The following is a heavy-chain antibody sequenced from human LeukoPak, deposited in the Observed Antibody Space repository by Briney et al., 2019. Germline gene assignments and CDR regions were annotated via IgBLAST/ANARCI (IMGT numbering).Heavy chain of an antibody. V-gene: IGHV3-23*01. J-gene: IGHJ3*02. D-gene: IGHD6-6*01. CDR3: ARESIADDAFDI. CDR1: GFTFSSYA. Sequence: GGSLRLSCAASGFTFSSYAMSWVRQAPGKGLEWVSAISGSGGSTYYADSVKGRFTISRDNAKNSLYLQMNSLRAEDTAVYYCARESIADDAFDIWGQGTMVTVSS. CDR2: ISGSGGST.